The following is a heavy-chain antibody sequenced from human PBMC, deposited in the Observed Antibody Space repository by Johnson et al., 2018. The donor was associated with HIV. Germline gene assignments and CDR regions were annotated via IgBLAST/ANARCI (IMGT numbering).Heavy chain of an antibody. D-gene: IGHD5-18*01. Sequence: EVQLVESGGGLVQPGGSLRLSCAASGFTFSNYWMTWVRQAPGKGLEWVANIQQDGSDTYYVASVKGRFTISRDNAKKSLYLQMNSLRAEDTAVYYCASPYSYGLDDAFDIWGQGTMVTVSS. V-gene: IGHV3-7*05. CDR3: ASPYSYGLDDAFDI. CDR2: IQQDGSDT. CDR1: GFTFSNYW. J-gene: IGHJ3*02.